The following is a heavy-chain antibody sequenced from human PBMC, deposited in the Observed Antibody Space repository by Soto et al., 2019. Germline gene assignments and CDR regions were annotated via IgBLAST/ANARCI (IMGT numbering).Heavy chain of an antibody. D-gene: IGHD3-22*01. J-gene: IGHJ5*02. CDR1: GGTFSSYA. V-gene: IGHV1-69*01. CDR3: AREWYYYDSSGAGYNWFDP. CDR2: IIPIFGTA. Sequence: QVQLVQSGAEVKKPGSSVKVSCKASGGTFSSYAISWVRQAPGQGLEWMGGIIPIFGTANYAQKFQGRVTITADESTSTAYMELRRLRSEDTAVYYCAREWYYYDSSGAGYNWFDPWGQGTLVTVSS.